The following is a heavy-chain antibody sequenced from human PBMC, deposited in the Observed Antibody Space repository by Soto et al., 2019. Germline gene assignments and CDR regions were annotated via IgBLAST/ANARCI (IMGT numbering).Heavy chain of an antibody. CDR2: IYYSGST. J-gene: IGHJ3*02. V-gene: IGHV4-59*08. D-gene: IGHD5-18*01. Sequence: SETLSLTCTVSGGSISSFYCSWIRQPPGKGLEWIGYIYYSGSTKYNPSLKSRVTMSVDTSKNQFSLKLSSVTAADTAVYYCARHFLVDTAMDDAFDIWGQGTMVTVSS. CDR1: GGSISSFY. CDR3: ARHFLVDTAMDDAFDI.